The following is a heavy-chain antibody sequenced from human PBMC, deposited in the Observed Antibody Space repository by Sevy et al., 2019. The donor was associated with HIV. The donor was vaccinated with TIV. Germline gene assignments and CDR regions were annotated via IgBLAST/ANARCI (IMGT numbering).Heavy chain of an antibody. CDR3: AKDRRYGDIGLFDY. CDR1: GFTFSSYA. CDR2: ISGRGDTT. D-gene: IGHD4-17*01. J-gene: IGHJ4*02. Sequence: GGSLRVTCGASGFTFSSYAMSWVRQAPGKGLEWVSVISGRGDTTYYADSVKGRFTLSRDDSKNTLYLQMNSLRVEDTAVYYCAKDRRYGDIGLFDYWGQGTLVTVSS. V-gene: IGHV3-23*01.